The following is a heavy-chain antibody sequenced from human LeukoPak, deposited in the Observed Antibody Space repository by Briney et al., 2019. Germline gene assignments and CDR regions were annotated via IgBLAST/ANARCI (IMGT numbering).Heavy chain of an antibody. CDR3: ALYSSTWY. D-gene: IGHD6-13*01. V-gene: IGHV1-46*01. CDR1: GYTFTTYY. CDR2: INPTGGST. J-gene: IGHJ4*02. Sequence: SVKVSCKASGYTFTTYYIHWVRQAPGQGLEWMGIINPTGGSTTYAQKFQGRVTMTRDTSTSTVFMELNSLRSEDTAVYYCALYSSTWYWGQGTLVTVSS.